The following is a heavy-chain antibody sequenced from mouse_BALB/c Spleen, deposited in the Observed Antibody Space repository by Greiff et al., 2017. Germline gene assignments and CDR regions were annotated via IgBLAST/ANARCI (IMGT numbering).Heavy chain of an antibody. CDR2: IRLKSNNYAT. CDR1: GFTFSNYW. Sequence: EVKVEESGGGLVQPGGSMKLSCVASGFTFSNYWMNWVRQSPEKGLEWVAEIRLKSNNYATHYAESVKGRFTISRDDSKSSVYLQMNNLRAEDTGIYYCTRETTVVATEAPFDYWGQGTTLTVSS. J-gene: IGHJ2*01. CDR3: TRETTVVATEAPFDY. V-gene: IGHV6-6*02. D-gene: IGHD1-1*01.